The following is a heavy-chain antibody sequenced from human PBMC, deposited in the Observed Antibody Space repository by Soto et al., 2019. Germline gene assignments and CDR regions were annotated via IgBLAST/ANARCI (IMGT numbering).Heavy chain of an antibody. V-gene: IGHV3-33*01. D-gene: IGHD4-4*01. CDR1: GFTFSSYG. CDR3: AREGGDYSPIIYYYYYYMDV. Sequence: GGSLRLSCAASGFTFSSYGMHWVRQAPGKGLEWVAVIWYDGSNKYYADSVKGRFTISRDNSKNTLYLQMNSLRAEDTAVYYCAREGGDYSPIIYYYYYYMDVWGKGTTVTVSS. J-gene: IGHJ6*03. CDR2: IWYDGSNK.